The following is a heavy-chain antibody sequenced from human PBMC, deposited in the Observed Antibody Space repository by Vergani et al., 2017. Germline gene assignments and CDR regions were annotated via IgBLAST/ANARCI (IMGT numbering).Heavy chain of an antibody. Sequence: EVQLVESGGGLIQPGGSLRLSCAASGFTVSSNYMSWFRQAPGKGLEWVSVIYSGGRTYYADSVKGRFTISRENSKNTLYLQMNSLKAEDTAVYYCARGSYDYVWGSYRPNWFDPWGQGTLVTVSS. CDR3: ARGSYDYVWGSYRPNWFDP. J-gene: IGHJ5*02. V-gene: IGHV3-53*01. D-gene: IGHD3-16*02. CDR2: IYSGGRT. CDR1: GFTVSSNY.